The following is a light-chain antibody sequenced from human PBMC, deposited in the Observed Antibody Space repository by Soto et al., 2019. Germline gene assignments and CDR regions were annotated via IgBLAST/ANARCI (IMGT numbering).Light chain of an antibody. V-gene: IGKV3-20*01. CDR2: GAF. CDR3: QQYDTSPLT. J-gene: IGKJ4*01. CDR1: QSVTSNY. Sequence: EVALTQSPGTLSLSPGERATLSCRASQSVTSNYLAWYQQKPGRAPRLLIFGAFNRATGIPDRFSGSSSGTDFTLTINGLEPEDFAVYYCQQYDTSPLTFGGGTKVEI.